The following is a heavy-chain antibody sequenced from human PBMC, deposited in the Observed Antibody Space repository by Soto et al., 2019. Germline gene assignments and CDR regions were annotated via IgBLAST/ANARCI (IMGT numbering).Heavy chain of an antibody. CDR2: IGSKPNNYAT. D-gene: IGHD5-12*01. CDR3: TSDIDGYNIDY. V-gene: IGHV3-73*01. CDR1: GFTFRGSA. J-gene: IGHJ4*02. Sequence: EVQLVESGGGLVQPGGSLKLSCAASGFTFRGSAMHWVRQPSGKGLEWVGRIGSKPNNYATTFVASVKGRFTISRDDSKNTVYLQMNSLRTEDTAVYYCTSDIDGYNIDYWGQGTLVTVSS.